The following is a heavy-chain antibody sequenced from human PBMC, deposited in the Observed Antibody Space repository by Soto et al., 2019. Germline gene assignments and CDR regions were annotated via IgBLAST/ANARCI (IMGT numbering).Heavy chain of an antibody. D-gene: IGHD3-3*01. Sequence: SVKVSCKASGGTFSSYAISWVRQAPGQGLEWMGGIIPIFGTANYAQKFQGRVTITADESTSTAYMELSSLRSEDTAVYYCARDRTVRSNYYYYGMDVWGQGTTVTVSS. CDR3: ARDRTVRSNYYYYGMDV. CDR1: GGTFSSYA. CDR2: IIPIFGTA. J-gene: IGHJ6*02. V-gene: IGHV1-69*13.